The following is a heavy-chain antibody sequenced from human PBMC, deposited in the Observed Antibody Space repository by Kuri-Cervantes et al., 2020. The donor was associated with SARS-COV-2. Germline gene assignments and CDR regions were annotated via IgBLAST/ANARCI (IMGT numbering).Heavy chain of an antibody. V-gene: IGHV1-2*02. CDR3: ARYEIGDRDSSSSYDY. CDR2: INPNSGGT. J-gene: IGHJ4*02. CDR1: GYTFTGYF. D-gene: IGHD6-6*01. Sequence: ASVKVSCKASGYTFTGYFMHWVRQAPGEGLEWMGWINPNSGGTNYAQKFQGRVTMTRDTSISTVYMELRSLRSDDTAVYYCARYEIGDRDSSSSYDYWGQGTPVTVSS.